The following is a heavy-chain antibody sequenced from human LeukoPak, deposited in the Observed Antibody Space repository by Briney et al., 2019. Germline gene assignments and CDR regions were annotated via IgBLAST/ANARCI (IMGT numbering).Heavy chain of an antibody. V-gene: IGHV3-23*01. J-gene: IGHJ5*02. D-gene: IGHD6-19*01. Sequence: PGGSLRLSCAASGFTFSGFWMSWVRQAPGKGLEWVSAISGSGGSTYYADSVKGRFTISRDNSKNTLYLQMNSLRAEDTAVYYCAKSAVAGTNWFDPWGQGTLVTVSS. CDR2: ISGSGGST. CDR3: AKSAVAGTNWFDP. CDR1: GFTFSGFW.